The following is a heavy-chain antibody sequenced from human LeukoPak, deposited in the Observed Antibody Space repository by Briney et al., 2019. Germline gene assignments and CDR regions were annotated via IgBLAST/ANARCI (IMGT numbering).Heavy chain of an antibody. V-gene: IGHV1-58*01. J-gene: IGHJ4*02. CDR2: IVVGSGNT. CDR1: GFAFTSSA. Sequence: SVKVSCTASGFAFTSSAVQWVRQARGQGLEWIGWIVVGSGNTNYAQKFQERVTINRDMSTSTAYMELSSLRSEDTAVYYCATDDVTTGTKTALGYWGQGTLVTVSS. CDR3: ATDDVTTGTKTALGY. D-gene: IGHD1-1*01.